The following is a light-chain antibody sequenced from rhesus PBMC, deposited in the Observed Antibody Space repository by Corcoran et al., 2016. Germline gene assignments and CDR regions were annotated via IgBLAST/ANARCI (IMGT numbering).Light chain of an antibody. J-gene: IGKJ1*01. V-gene: IGKV2S20*01. Sequence: DIVMTQTPLSLPVTPGEPASISCRSSQSLLDSEDGNTYLEWYLQKPGQSSQPLIYDVSNRASGVPYRCSGSEADTDVALKISRVEAEDVGVYDCMEGIEYHRTFGQGTKEEIK. CDR1: QSLLDSEDGNTY. CDR2: DVS. CDR3: MEGIEYHRT.